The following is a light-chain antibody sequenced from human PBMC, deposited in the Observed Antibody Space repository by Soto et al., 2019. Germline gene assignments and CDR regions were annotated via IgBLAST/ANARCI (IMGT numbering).Light chain of an antibody. Sequence: QSVLTQPPSASVTPGQRVTISCSGSSSNIGSYTVTWYQHLPGTAPKLLIYSNNQRPSAVPDRFSGSKSGTSASLAISGLQSEDEDDYFCGTWDDSLNGWVFGGGTKLTVL. CDR1: SSNIGSYT. J-gene: IGLJ3*02. V-gene: IGLV1-44*01. CDR3: GTWDDSLNGWV. CDR2: SNN.